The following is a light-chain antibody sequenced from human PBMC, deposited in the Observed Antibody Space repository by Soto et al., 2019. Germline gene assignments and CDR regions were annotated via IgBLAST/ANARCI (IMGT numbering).Light chain of an antibody. J-gene: IGKJ1*01. CDR2: DAY. V-gene: IGKV1-13*02. Sequence: AIQLTQSPSSLSASVGDRVTITCRASQDIAIYLAWYQQKPGEAHKLLIYDAYSLESGVQSRFSGSGSGTEFTLTIRSLQPDDFATYYCKQYNSYSPTFGQGTKVDIK. CDR1: QDIAIY. CDR3: KQYNSYSPT.